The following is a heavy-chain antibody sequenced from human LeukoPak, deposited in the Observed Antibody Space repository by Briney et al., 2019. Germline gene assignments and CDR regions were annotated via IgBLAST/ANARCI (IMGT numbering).Heavy chain of an antibody. Sequence: GGSLRLSCAASGFTFSSYAMHWVRQAPGKGLEWVAVISYDGSNKYYADSVKGRFTISRDNSKNTLYLQMNSLRAEDTAVYYCAKEDSGWPVDFDYWGQGTLVTVSS. CDR1: GFTFSSYA. D-gene: IGHD6-19*01. J-gene: IGHJ4*02. CDR2: ISYDGSNK. V-gene: IGHV3-30-3*01. CDR3: AKEDSGWPVDFDY.